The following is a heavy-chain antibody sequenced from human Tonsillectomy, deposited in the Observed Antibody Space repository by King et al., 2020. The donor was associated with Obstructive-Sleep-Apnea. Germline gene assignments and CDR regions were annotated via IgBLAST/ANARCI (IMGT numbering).Heavy chain of an antibody. CDR1: GGSFSSYY. D-gene: IGHD3-22*01. CDR2: IDYSGST. V-gene: IGHV4-59*08. Sequence: VQLQESGPGLVKPSETLSLTCTCSGGSFSSYYGSWIRQPPGKGLGGIVYIDYSGSTNYNPSLQSLVNISVDTSKNQFSLKLSSVTAAATAVYYCARHGVDDSSGYPLDYWGQGTLVTVSS. CDR3: ARHGVDDSSGYPLDY. J-gene: IGHJ4*02.